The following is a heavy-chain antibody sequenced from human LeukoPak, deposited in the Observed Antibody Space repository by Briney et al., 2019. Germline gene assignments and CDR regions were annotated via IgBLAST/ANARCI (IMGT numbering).Heavy chain of an antibody. CDR1: GFTFSSYW. CDR3: VKGGGNVRRYFEY. D-gene: IGHD4-23*01. Sequence: GGSLRLSCAASGFTFSSYWMHWVRQAPGKGLERVSSISVNGGTTYYADSVKGRFTISRDSSKNTLYLQMNSLRAEDTAVYYCVKGGGNVRRYFEYWGQGTLVTVSS. V-gene: IGHV3-23*01. J-gene: IGHJ4*02. CDR2: ISVNGGTT.